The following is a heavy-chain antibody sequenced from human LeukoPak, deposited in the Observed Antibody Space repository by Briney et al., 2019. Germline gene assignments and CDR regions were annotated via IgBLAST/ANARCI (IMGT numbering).Heavy chain of an antibody. CDR1: GVSISSSY. CDR2: IYYSGTT. J-gene: IGHJ5*02. CDR3: AHYGSGIYNWFDP. V-gene: IGHV4-59*01. Sequence: SETLSLICTVSGVSISSSYWSWMRQPPGKGLEGIGYIYYSGTTNYNPSLKSRVTISVDTSKNQLSLNLSSVTAADTAVYYCAHYGSGIYNWFDPWGQGTLVTVSS. D-gene: IGHD3-10*01.